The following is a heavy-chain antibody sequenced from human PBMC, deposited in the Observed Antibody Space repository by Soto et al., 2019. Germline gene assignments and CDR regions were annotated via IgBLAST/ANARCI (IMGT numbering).Heavy chain of an antibody. V-gene: IGHV1-69*05. Sequence: ASVKVSCKASGGTFSSYAISWVRQAPGQGLEWMGGIIPIFGTANYAQKFQGRVTITTDKSTSTAYKELSSLRSEDTAVYYCAADLGAYYYDSSGALGFDPWGQGTLVTVSS. J-gene: IGHJ5*02. CDR2: IIPIFGTA. CDR3: AADLGAYYYDSSGALGFDP. CDR1: GGTFSSYA. D-gene: IGHD3-22*01.